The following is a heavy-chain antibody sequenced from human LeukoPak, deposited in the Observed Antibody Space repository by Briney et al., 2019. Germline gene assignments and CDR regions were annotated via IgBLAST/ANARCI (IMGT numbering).Heavy chain of an antibody. J-gene: IGHJ4*02. CDR3: ARDLAYCGGDCYSG. V-gene: IGHV3-23*01. CDR1: GFTFSSYS. Sequence: PGGSLRLSCAASGFTFSSYSMTWVRQAPGKGLEWVSVISGSGGTTYYADSVKGRFAISRDNSKSTLYLQMNSLRAEDTAVYYCARDLAYCGGDCYSGWGQGTLVTVSS. D-gene: IGHD2-21*02. CDR2: ISGSGGTT.